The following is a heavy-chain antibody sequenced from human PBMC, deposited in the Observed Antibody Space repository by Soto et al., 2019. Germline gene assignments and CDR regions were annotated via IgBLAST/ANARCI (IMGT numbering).Heavy chain of an antibody. CDR2: ISWNSGSI. CDR1: GFTFDDYA. J-gene: IGHJ4*02. Sequence: EVQLVESGGGLVQPGRSLRLSCAASGFTFDDYAMHWVRQAPGKGLEWVSGISWNSGSIGYADSVKGRFTISRDNAKNSLYLQMNSLRAEDTALYYCAKSRVGIAAAGKWYYFDYWGQGTLVTVSS. D-gene: IGHD6-13*01. V-gene: IGHV3-9*01. CDR3: AKSRVGIAAAGKWYYFDY.